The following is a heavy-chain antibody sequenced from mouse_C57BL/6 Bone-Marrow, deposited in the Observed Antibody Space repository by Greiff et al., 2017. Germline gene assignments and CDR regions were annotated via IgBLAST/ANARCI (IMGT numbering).Heavy chain of an antibody. CDR3: AREGEGYDEGYAMDY. D-gene: IGHD2-2*01. V-gene: IGHV1-69*01. Sequence: QVQLQQPGAELVMPGASVKLSCKASGYTFTRYWMHWVKQRPGQGLEWIGEIDPSDSYTNYNQKFKGKSTLTVDKSSSTAYMQLSSLTSEDSAVYYCAREGEGYDEGYAMDYWGQGTSVTGSS. CDR1: GYTFTRYW. CDR2: IDPSDSYT. J-gene: IGHJ4*01.